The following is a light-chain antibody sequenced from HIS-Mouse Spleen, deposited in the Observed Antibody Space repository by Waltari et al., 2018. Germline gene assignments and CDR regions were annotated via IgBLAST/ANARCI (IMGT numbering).Light chain of an antibody. CDR3: AAWDDSLSGPV. CDR2: RNT. CDR1: SSNIGRTY. V-gene: IGLV1-47*01. J-gene: IGLJ3*02. Sequence: QSVLTQPPSASGTPGQRVTISCSGSSSNIGRTYVYWYQQLPGTAPKLLIYRNTQRPSGVPDRFSGSKSGTSASLAISGLRSEDEADYYCAAWDDSLSGPVFGGGTKLTVL.